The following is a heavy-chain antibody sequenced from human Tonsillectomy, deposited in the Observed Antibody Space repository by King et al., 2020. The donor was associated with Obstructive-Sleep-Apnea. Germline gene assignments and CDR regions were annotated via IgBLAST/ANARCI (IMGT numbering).Heavy chain of an antibody. J-gene: IGHJ4*02. CDR1: GGSINNYY. V-gene: IGHV4-59*08. CDR3: ARHRGVEDYGGYGDYFDY. Sequence: VQLQESGPGLVKPSETLSLTCSVSGGSINNYYWSWIRQPPGKGLEWIGYMDYSGNTNFNPSLKSRVTISADTSKIQFFLRLSSVTAADTAVYYCARHRGVEDYGGYGDYFDYWGQGTLVTVSS. CDR2: MDYSGNT. D-gene: IGHD5-12*01.